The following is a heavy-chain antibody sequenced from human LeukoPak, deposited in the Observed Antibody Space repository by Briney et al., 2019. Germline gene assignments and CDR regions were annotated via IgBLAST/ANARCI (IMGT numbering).Heavy chain of an antibody. Sequence: GGSLRLSCAASGFTFSSYTMTWVRRAPGKGLEWVSAIGGSGGSTNYADSVKGRFTISRDNSKNTLYLQMNSVRAEDTAVYYCAKAHVAAADYYYYYMDVWGKGTTVTVSS. V-gene: IGHV3-23*01. CDR2: IGGSGGST. D-gene: IGHD6-13*01. CDR1: GFTFSSYT. CDR3: AKAHVAAADYYYYYMDV. J-gene: IGHJ6*03.